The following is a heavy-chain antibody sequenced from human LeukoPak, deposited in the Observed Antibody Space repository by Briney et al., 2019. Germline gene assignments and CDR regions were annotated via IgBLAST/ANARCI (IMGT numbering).Heavy chain of an antibody. CDR3: ARSSYSYGYMSVYYFDY. Sequence: GASVNVSFKASGYTFTIYAMHWVRQAPGQRLEWMGWINAGNGNTKYSQKFQGRVTMTRNTSISTAHMELSSLRSEDTAVYYCARSSYSYGYMSVYYFDYWGQGTLVTVSS. CDR1: GYTFTIYA. D-gene: IGHD5-18*01. J-gene: IGHJ4*02. CDR2: INAGNGNT. V-gene: IGHV1-3*01.